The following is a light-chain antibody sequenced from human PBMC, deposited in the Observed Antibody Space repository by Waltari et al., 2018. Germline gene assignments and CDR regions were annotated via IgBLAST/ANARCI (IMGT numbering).Light chain of an antibody. V-gene: IGKV1-16*01. Sequence: DIKMTKSQSPFSDSVGDKSPTTCRASQGISNYLAWYQQKPGKAPKPLIYYASNLESGVPSRFSGSGSGTDFTLTISSLQPEDFATYYCQQHNSYPLTFGGGTKVEIK. CDR2: YAS. CDR1: QGISNY. J-gene: IGKJ4*01. CDR3: QQHNSYPLT.